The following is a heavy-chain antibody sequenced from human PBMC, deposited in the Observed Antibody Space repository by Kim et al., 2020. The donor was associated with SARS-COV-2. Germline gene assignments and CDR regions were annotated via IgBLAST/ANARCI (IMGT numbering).Heavy chain of an antibody. CDR2: IRSKANSYAT. Sequence: GGSLRLSCAASGFTFSGSAMHWVRQASGKGLEWVGRIRSKANSYATAYAASVKGRFTISRDDSKNTAYLQMNSLKTEDTAVYYCTRLGEYYYGSGSYFLGYYYGMDVWGQGTTVTVSS. D-gene: IGHD3-10*01. CDR1: GFTFSGSA. CDR3: TRLGEYYYGSGSYFLGYYYGMDV. V-gene: IGHV3-73*01. J-gene: IGHJ6*02.